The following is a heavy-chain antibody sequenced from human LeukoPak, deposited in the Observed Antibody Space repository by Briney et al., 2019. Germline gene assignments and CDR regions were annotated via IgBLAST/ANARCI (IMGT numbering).Heavy chain of an antibody. Sequence: ASVKVSCKASGYTFTSYDINWVRQATGQGLEWMGWMNPNSGNTGYAQKFQGRVTMTRNTSISTAYMELSSLRSEDTAVYYCARSQTPYSYAFIYYYYYYMDVWGKGTTVTVSS. CDR2: MNPNSGNT. V-gene: IGHV1-8*01. D-gene: IGHD5-18*01. CDR1: GYTFTSYD. CDR3: ARSQTPYSYAFIYYYYYYMDV. J-gene: IGHJ6*03.